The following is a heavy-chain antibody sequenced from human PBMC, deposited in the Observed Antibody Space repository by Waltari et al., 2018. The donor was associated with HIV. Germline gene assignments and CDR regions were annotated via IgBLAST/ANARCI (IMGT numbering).Heavy chain of an antibody. Sequence: EVQLVESGGGLVQPGGSLRLSCAASGFTFSSYWMSWVRQAPGKGVEWGDNIKQDGSEKYYVDSVNGRFTISRDNAENSLYLQMNSLRAEDTAVYYCARGGFYGSGSKVNWGQGTLVTVSS. V-gene: IGHV3-7*04. CDR1: GFTFSSYW. D-gene: IGHD3-10*01. CDR2: IKQDGSEK. CDR3: ARGGFYGSGSKVN. J-gene: IGHJ4*02.